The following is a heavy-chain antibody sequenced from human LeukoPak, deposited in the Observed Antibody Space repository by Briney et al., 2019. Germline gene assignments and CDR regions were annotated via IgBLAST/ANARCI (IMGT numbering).Heavy chain of an antibody. V-gene: IGHV1-69*10. D-gene: IGHD2-2*01. Sequence: GASVKVSCKASGGTFSSYAIIWVRQAPGQGLEWMGWIIPILGIANYAQKFQGRVTITADKSTSTAYMELSSLRSEDTAVYYCARDEVPAAYFDYWGQGTLVTVSS. CDR1: GGTFSSYA. CDR2: IIPILGIA. J-gene: IGHJ4*02. CDR3: ARDEVPAAYFDY.